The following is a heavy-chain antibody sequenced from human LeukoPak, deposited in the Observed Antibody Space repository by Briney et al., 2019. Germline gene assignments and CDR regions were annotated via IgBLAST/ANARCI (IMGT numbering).Heavy chain of an antibody. D-gene: IGHD6-19*01. J-gene: IGHJ4*02. V-gene: IGHV1-46*01. CDR3: ARGPRIAVAGTGYYFDY. CDR2: INPSGGST. CDR1: GYTFTSYY. Sequence: VASVKVSCKASGYTFTSYYMHWVRQAPGQGLEWMGIINPSGGSTSYAQKFQGRVTMTRNTSISTAYMELSSLRSEDTAVYYCARGPRIAVAGTGYYFDYWGQGTLVTVSS.